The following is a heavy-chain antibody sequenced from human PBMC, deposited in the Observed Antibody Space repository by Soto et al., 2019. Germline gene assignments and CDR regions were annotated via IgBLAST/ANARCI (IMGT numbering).Heavy chain of an antibody. J-gene: IGHJ6*02. V-gene: IGHV4-39*01. CDR1: GGSLSSSSYY. Sequence: SETLSLTCTVSGGSLSSSSYYWGWIRQPPGKGLEWIGSIYYSGSTYYNPSLKSRVTISVDTSKNQFSLYLQMSSLRADDTALYYCAKSNGASSEDFYYYGMDVWGQGTTVTVSS. CDR2: IYYSGST. CDR3: AKSNGASSEDFYYYGMDV. D-gene: IGHD4-17*01.